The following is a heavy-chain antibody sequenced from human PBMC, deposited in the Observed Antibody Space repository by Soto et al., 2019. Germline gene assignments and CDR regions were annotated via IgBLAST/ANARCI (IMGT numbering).Heavy chain of an antibody. D-gene: IGHD1-1*01. CDR2: ISSSSSYI. J-gene: IGHJ4*02. CDR1: GFTFSSYS. V-gene: IGHV3-21*01. Sequence: GGSLRLSCAASGFTFSSYSMNWVRQAPGKGLEWVSSISSSSSYIYYADSVKGRSTISRDNAKNSLYLQMNSLRAEDTAVYYCARGTPTERLDYWGQGTLVTVSS. CDR3: ARGTPTERLDY.